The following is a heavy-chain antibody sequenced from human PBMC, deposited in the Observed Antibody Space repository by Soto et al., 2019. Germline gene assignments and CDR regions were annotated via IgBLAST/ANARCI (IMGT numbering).Heavy chain of an antibody. V-gene: IGHV3-33*01. D-gene: IGHD1-7*01. Sequence: QVQLVESGGGVVQPGRSLRLSCAASGFTFSSYGIHWVRQAPGKGLEWVAVIWSDGRNKYYADSVKGRFTISRDNSKNALYLQMTSLSAEDTAVYYCARDNWNYVSAFDIWGQGTMVTVSS. J-gene: IGHJ3*02. CDR1: GFTFSSYG. CDR3: ARDNWNYVSAFDI. CDR2: IWSDGRNK.